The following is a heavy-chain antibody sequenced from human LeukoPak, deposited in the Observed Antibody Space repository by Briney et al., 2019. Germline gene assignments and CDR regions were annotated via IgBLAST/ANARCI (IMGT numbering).Heavy chain of an antibody. D-gene: IGHD6-6*01. CDR3: ARYRRDSSSQNWFDP. J-gene: IGHJ5*02. V-gene: IGHV1-46*03. Sequence: GASVKVSCKASGYTFTGYYMHWVRQAPGQGLEWMGIINPSGGSTSYAQKFQGRVTMTRDTSTGTVYMELSSLRSEDTAVYYCARYRRDSSSQNWFDPWGQGTLVTVSS. CDR1: GYTFTGYY. CDR2: INPSGGST.